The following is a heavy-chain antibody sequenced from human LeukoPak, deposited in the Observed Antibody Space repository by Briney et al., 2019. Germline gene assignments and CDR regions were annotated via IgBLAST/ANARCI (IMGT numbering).Heavy chain of an antibody. V-gene: IGHV4-39*01. CDR2: IYYSGST. Sequence: SETLSLTCTVSGGSISSSSYYWGWTRQPPGKGLEWIGSIYYSGSTYYNPSLKSRVTISVDTSKNQFSLKLSSVTAADTAVYYCARHKRRGGSWYRYGMDVWGQGTTVTVSS. CDR3: ARHKRRGGSWYRYGMDV. J-gene: IGHJ6*02. D-gene: IGHD6-13*01. CDR1: GGSISSSSYY.